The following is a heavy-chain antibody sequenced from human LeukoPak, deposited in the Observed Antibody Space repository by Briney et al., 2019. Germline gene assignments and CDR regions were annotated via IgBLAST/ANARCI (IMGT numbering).Heavy chain of an antibody. J-gene: IGHJ4*02. V-gene: IGHV1-46*01. Sequence: ASVKVSCKASGYTFTSYYTHWVRQAPGQGLEWMGIINPSGGSTSYAQKFQGRVTMTRDMSTSTVYMELSSLRSEDTAVYYCAREDVDTAMVRIWGQGTLVTVSS. D-gene: IGHD5-18*01. CDR3: AREDVDTAMVRI. CDR1: GYTFTSYY. CDR2: INPSGGST.